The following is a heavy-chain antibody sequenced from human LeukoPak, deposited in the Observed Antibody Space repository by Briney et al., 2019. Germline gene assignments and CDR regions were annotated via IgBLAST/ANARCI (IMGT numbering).Heavy chain of an antibody. J-gene: IGHJ5*02. Sequence: SGTLSLTCAVSGVSIGSGGYWSWVRQPPGKGLEWIGQIFYIGSAHYNPSFESRVIMSIDNSRNQLSLRFNSVTAADTAVYYCARGPENYYDSPGWFDPWGQGTLVTVSS. D-gene: IGHD3-22*01. CDR2: IFYIGSA. CDR3: ARGPENYYDSPGWFDP. CDR1: GVSIGSGGY. V-gene: IGHV4-4*02.